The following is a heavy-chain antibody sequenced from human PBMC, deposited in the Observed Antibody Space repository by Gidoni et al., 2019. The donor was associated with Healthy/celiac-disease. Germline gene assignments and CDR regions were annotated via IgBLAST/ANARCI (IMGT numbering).Heavy chain of an antibody. Sequence: EVQLVESGGGLVKPGGSLRLPGAASGITFSDTWMSWVRQTTGKGLEVVALIKEKADGGTADYAAPVKGRFTISRDDSKNMLFLQMNSLKTEDTAIYHCATGGLRYRFWGQGALVTVSS. CDR2: IKEKADGGTA. J-gene: IGHJ4*02. CDR3: ATGGLRYRF. V-gene: IGHV3-15*01. CDR1: GITFSDTW. D-gene: IGHD3-9*01.